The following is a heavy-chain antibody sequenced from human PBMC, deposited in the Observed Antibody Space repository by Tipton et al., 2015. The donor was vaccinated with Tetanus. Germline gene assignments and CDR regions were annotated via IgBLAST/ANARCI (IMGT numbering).Heavy chain of an antibody. CDR2: LSGSGSAT. CDR3: AKSKRGYSYGSFDD. D-gene: IGHD5-18*01. CDR1: GFTFSSYG. J-gene: IGHJ4*02. V-gene: IGHV3-23*01. Sequence: SLRLSCVPSGFTFSSYGMHWVRQAPGKGLEWVSTLSGSGSATYYAGSVGGRFTISRDNSKSSLFLQLDSLRAEDTAVYFCAKSKRGYSYGSFDDWGQGTLVAVSS.